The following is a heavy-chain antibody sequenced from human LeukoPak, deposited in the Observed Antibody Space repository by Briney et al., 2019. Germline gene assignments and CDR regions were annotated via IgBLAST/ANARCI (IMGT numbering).Heavy chain of an antibody. D-gene: IGHD5-18*01. CDR2: IYYSGST. Sequence: SETLSLTCTVSGGSISHYYWSWIRQPPGKGLEWIGYIYYSGSTNYNPSLKSRVTISVDTSKNQFSLRLSSLTAADTAVYYCARGALDTKTRFDYWGQGTLVTVSS. CDR1: GGSISHYY. CDR3: ARGALDTKTRFDY. J-gene: IGHJ4*02. V-gene: IGHV4-59*01.